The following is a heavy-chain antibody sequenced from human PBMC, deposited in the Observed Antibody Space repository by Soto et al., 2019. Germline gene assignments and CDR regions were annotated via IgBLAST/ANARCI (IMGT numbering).Heavy chain of an antibody. Sequence: QVQLVQSGAEVKKPGSSVKVSCKASGGTFSSYAISWVRQAPGQGLEWMGGIIPIFGTANYAQKFQGRVTITADESTSTAYMELGSLRSEDTAVYYCARGRGWIQLWLRPRAYYHGMDVWGQGTTVTVSS. CDR2: IIPIFGTA. CDR3: ARGRGWIQLWLRPRAYYHGMDV. CDR1: GGTFSSYA. D-gene: IGHD5-18*01. J-gene: IGHJ6*02. V-gene: IGHV1-69*01.